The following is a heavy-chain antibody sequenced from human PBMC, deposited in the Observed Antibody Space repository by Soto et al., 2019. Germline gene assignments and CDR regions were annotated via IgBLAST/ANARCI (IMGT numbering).Heavy chain of an antibody. J-gene: IGHJ4*02. Sequence: QVQLQESGPGLVKPSQTLSLTCTVSGGSISSGDYYWSWIRQPPGKGLEWIGYIYYSGSTYYNPSLKSRVTIAVDTSKNQFSLKLSSVTAADTAVYYCARAVDTAMVSYYFDYWGQGTLVTVSS. CDR1: GGSISSGDYY. CDR3: ARAVDTAMVSYYFDY. D-gene: IGHD5-18*01. V-gene: IGHV4-30-4*01. CDR2: IYYSGST.